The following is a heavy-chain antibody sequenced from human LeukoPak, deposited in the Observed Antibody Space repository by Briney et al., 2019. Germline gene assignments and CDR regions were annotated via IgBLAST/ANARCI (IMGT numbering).Heavy chain of an antibody. Sequence: SETLSLTCTVSGGSISSYYWSWIRQPAGKGLEWIGRIYTSGSTNYNPSLKSRVTMSVDTSKSQFSLKLSSVTAADTAVYYCARVGYSSSPGRRVSWFDPWGQGTLVTVSS. D-gene: IGHD6-6*01. V-gene: IGHV4-4*07. CDR3: ARVGYSSSPGRRVSWFDP. CDR1: GGSISSYY. J-gene: IGHJ5*02. CDR2: IYTSGST.